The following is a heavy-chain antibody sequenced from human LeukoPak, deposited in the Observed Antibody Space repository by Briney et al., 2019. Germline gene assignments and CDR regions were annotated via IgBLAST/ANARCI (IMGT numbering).Heavy chain of an antibody. CDR1: GFTISTEY. CDR2: INSGDST. V-gene: IGHV3-53*04. J-gene: IGHJ4*02. CDR3: ARALYYFDY. Sequence: GGSLRLSCVVSGFTISTEYMGWVRQAPGKGLEWVSLINSGDSTSYADSVKGRFTISRHNSKNTLYLQMNSLRAEDTAVYYCARALYYFDYWGQGTLVTVSS.